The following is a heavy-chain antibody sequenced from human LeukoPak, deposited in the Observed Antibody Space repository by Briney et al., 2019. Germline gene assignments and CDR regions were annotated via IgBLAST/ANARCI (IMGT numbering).Heavy chain of an antibody. V-gene: IGHV3-23*01. Sequence: PGGSLRLSCAASGFTSSNYAMTWVRQAPGKGLEWVSTISGSGGSAYYADSVKGRFTISTDNSKNTLFLQMNSLRAEDTALYYCAKLSGKTVAGTNYYFDYWGQGTLVTVSS. CDR1: GFTSSNYA. D-gene: IGHD6-19*01. CDR3: AKLSGKTVAGTNYYFDY. CDR2: ISGSGGSA. J-gene: IGHJ4*02.